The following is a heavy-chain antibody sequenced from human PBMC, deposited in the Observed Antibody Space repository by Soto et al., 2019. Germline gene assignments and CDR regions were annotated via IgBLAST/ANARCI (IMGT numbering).Heavy chain of an antibody. Sequence: HPGGSLRLSCAASGFTFSSYGMHWVRQAPGKGLEWVAVISGDGSNKYYADSVKGRFTISRDNSKNTLYLQMNSLRAEDTAVYYCAKQVLRFLEWCQTQETYYYGMDVWGQGTTVTVSS. V-gene: IGHV3-30*18. CDR3: AKQVLRFLEWCQTQETYYYGMDV. J-gene: IGHJ6*02. CDR1: GFTFSSYG. CDR2: ISGDGSNK. D-gene: IGHD3-3*01.